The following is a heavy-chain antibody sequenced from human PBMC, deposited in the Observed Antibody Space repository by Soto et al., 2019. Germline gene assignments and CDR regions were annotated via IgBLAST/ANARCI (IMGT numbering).Heavy chain of an antibody. V-gene: IGHV3-23*01. D-gene: IGHD2-2*01. CDR3: AKDSDADCSSTSCSGGVREDY. CDR1: GFTFSSYA. Sequence: GGSLRLSCAASGFTFSSYAMSWVRQAPGKGLEWVSAISGSGGSTYYADSVKGRFTISRDNSKNTLYLQMNSLRAEDTAVYYCAKDSDADCSSTSCSGGVREDYWGQGTLVTVSS. J-gene: IGHJ4*02. CDR2: ISGSGGST.